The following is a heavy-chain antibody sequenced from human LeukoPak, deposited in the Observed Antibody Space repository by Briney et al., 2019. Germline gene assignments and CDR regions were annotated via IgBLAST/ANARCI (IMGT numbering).Heavy chain of an antibody. Sequence: GGSLRLSCAASGFTVSSNYMSWVRQAPGKGLEWVSVIYSGGSTYYADSVKGRFNISRDNSKNALYFQMNSLRAEDTAVYYCARDNSYYDYVWGSYRPNWFDPWGQGTLVTVSS. CDR3: ARDNSYYDYVWGSYRPNWFDP. CDR2: IYSGGST. J-gene: IGHJ5*02. CDR1: GFTVSSNY. V-gene: IGHV3-53*01. D-gene: IGHD3-16*02.